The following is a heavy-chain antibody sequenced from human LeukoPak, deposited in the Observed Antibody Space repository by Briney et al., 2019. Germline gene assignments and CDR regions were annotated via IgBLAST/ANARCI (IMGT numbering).Heavy chain of an antibody. Sequence: GGSLRLSCAASGFTFSSYAMSWVRQAPGKGLEWVSAISGSGGSTYYADSVKGRFTISRDNSKNTLYLQMNSLRAEDTAVYYSAKFVGITMVRGVIPTQYWGQGTLVTVSS. D-gene: IGHD3-10*01. V-gene: IGHV3-23*01. CDR1: GFTFSSYA. CDR2: ISGSGGST. J-gene: IGHJ4*02. CDR3: AKFVGITMVRGVIPTQY.